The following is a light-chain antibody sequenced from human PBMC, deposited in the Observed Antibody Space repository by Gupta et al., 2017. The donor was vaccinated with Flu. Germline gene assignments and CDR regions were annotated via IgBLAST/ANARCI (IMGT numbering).Light chain of an antibody. CDR2: EVT. CDR1: SSDVGSYNL. J-gene: IGLJ1*01. V-gene: IGLV2-23*02. Sequence: SITISCTGTSSDVGSYNLVSWYQQHPGKAPKLMSYEVTKRPSGSSDRFSGSKSGNTASLTIFGLQAEDEADYYCCSFAGDRFYVFGSVTKVTVL. CDR3: CSFAGDRFYV.